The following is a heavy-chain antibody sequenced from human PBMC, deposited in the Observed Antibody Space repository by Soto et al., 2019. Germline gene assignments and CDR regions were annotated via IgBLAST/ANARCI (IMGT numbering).Heavy chain of an antibody. J-gene: IGHJ4*02. Sequence: GGSLRLSCAASGFPFSSHSMNWVRQAPGKGLEWVSYISSSSSAKYYAGSVKGRFTISRDNANNSLYLQMNSLRVEDTAVYYCARMSSTMRPGCWGPGTLVTVSS. CDR2: ISSSSSAK. V-gene: IGHV3-48*01. CDR3: ARMSSTMRPGC. CDR1: GFPFSSHS. D-gene: IGHD3-22*01.